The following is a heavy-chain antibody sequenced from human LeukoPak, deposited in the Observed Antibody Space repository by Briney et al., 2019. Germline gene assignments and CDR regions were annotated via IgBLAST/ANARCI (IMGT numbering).Heavy chain of an antibody. V-gene: IGHV3-23*01. CDR1: GFTFRNYA. J-gene: IGHJ6*02. CDR2: ISSSGGST. Sequence: GGSLRLSCAASGFTFRNYAMSWVRQAPGKGLEWVSSISSSGGSTFYADSVKGRFTISRGEPKNTLYLQMNSLRVEDTAVYYCAERSYGDYYYGMDVWGQGTTVTVSS. CDR3: AERSYGDYYYGMDV. D-gene: IGHD4-17*01.